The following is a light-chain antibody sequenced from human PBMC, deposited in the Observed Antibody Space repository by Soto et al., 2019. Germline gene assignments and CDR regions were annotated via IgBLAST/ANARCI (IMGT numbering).Light chain of an antibody. CDR3: GSHAAGSTLI. CDR2: DVS. CDR1: SSDVGGYNE. J-gene: IGLJ2*01. V-gene: IGLV2-14*03. Sequence: QSALTQPASVSASPGQSTTISCTGTSSDVGGYNEVSWYQQRPGKAPKLMIYDVSNRPSGVSNRFSASKSGNTASLTISGLQAEDEAYYYCGSHAAGSTLIFGGGTKLTVL.